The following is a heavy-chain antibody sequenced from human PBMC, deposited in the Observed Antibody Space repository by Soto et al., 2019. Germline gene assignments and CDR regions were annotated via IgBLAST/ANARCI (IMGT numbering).Heavy chain of an antibody. CDR3: ARHDCISTSCYYYYYYGMDV. V-gene: IGHV1-69*13. D-gene: IGHD2-2*01. CDR1: GYTFTSYG. Sequence: ASVKVSCKTSGYTFTSYGISWVRQAPGQGLEWMGGIIPIFGTANYAQKFQGRVTITADESTSTAYMELSSLRSEDTAVYYCARHDCISTSCYYYYYYGMDVWG. CDR2: IIPIFGTA. J-gene: IGHJ6*02.